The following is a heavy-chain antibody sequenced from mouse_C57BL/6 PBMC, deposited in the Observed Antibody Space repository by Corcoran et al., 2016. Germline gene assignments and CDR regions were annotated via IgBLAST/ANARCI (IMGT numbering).Heavy chain of an antibody. Sequence: DVQLQESGPGLVKPSQSLSLTCSVTGYSITSGYYWNWIRQFPGNKLEWMGYISYDGSNNYNPSLKNRISITRDTSKNQFFLKLNSVTTEDTATYYCARDHYYGSSPRFAYWGQGTLVTVSA. CDR2: ISYDGSN. J-gene: IGHJ3*01. D-gene: IGHD1-1*01. V-gene: IGHV3-6*01. CDR1: GYSITSGYY. CDR3: ARDHYYGSSPRFAY.